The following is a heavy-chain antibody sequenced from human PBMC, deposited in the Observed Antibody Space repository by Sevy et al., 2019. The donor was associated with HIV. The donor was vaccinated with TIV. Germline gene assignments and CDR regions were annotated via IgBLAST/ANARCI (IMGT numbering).Heavy chain of an antibody. Sequence: GGSLRLSCAASGFTLSSYAMHWVRQAPGKGLEWVALISYDGSNKYYADSVKGRFTISRDNSKNTLYLQMNSLIAEDTALYYCARYASDNNNCSYYFDYWGQGTQVTVSS. CDR3: ARYASDNNNCSYYFDY. D-gene: IGHD2-8*01. V-gene: IGHV3-30-3*01. CDR2: ISYDGSNK. CDR1: GFTLSSYA. J-gene: IGHJ4*02.